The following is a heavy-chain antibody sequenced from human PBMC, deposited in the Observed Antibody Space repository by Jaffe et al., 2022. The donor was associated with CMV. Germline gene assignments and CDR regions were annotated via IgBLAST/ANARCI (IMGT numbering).Heavy chain of an antibody. CDR3: ATGTWGGYYYGDYYYGMDV. Sequence: QVQLVQSGAEVKKPGASVKVSCKVSGYTLTELSMHWVRQAPGKGLEWMGGFDPEDGETIYAQKFQGRVTMTEDTSTDTAYMELSSLRSEDTAVYYCATGTWGGYYYGDYYYGMDVWGQGTTVTVSS. V-gene: IGHV1-24*01. CDR2: FDPEDGET. J-gene: IGHJ6*02. CDR1: GYTLTELS. D-gene: IGHD3-22*01.